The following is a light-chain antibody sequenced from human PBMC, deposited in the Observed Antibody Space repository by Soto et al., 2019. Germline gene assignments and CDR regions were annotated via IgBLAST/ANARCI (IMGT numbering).Light chain of an antibody. CDR1: QSVGLS. CDR3: QQRTSWPPWT. V-gene: IGKV3-11*01. Sequence: EVVLTQSAATLSLSPGGRATLSCKASQSVGLSLAWYQQKPGQAPRLLIYDASERASGIPARFSGSGSGTDFTLTISSLEPEDFAVYYCQQRTSWPPWTFGQGTKVDI. CDR2: DAS. J-gene: IGKJ1*01.